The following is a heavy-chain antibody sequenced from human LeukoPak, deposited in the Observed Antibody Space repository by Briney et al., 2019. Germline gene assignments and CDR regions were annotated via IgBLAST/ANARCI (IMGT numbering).Heavy chain of an antibody. CDR3: TRHNYDRSGYGAFDI. CDR2: IRSKTNNYAT. CDR1: GFTFSGSD. Sequence: GGSLTLSCAASGFTFSGSDIHCVRQASGKGLEWVGHIRSKTNNYATADAASVKGRFTFSRDDSKNTAYIQMNSLKTEDTAVYYCTRHNYDRSGYGAFDIWGQGTVVTVSS. D-gene: IGHD3-22*01. J-gene: IGHJ3*02. V-gene: IGHV3-73*01.